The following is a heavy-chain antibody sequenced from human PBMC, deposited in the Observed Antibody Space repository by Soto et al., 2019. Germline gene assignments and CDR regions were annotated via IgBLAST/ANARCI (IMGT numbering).Heavy chain of an antibody. CDR1: GYTFTSYY. D-gene: IGHD2-8*01. J-gene: IGHJ6*02. CDR3: ARDKCTNGVCTNGMDV. V-gene: IGHV1-46*01. CDR2: INPTCGST. Sequence: QVQLVQSGAEVKKPGASVKVSCKASGYTFTSYYMHWVRQAPGQGLEWMGIINPTCGSTSYAQKFKGRVTMTRDTSTSKVYMEMSSLRSEDTAVYYCARDKCTNGVCTNGMDVWGQGTTVTVSS.